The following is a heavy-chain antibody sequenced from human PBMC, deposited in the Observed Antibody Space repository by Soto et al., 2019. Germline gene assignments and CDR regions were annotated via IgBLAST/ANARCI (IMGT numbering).Heavy chain of an antibody. CDR1: GFTFDDYA. CDR2: ISWNSGSI. D-gene: IGHD1-26*01. Sequence: EVQLVESGGGLVQPGRSLRLSCAASGFTFDDYAMHWVRQAPGKGLEWVSGISWNSGSIGYADSVKGRFNISRDNAKNSLYLQMNSLRAEDTALYYCAKDMAAYYLDAFDIWGQGTMVTVSS. V-gene: IGHV3-9*01. CDR3: AKDMAAYYLDAFDI. J-gene: IGHJ3*02.